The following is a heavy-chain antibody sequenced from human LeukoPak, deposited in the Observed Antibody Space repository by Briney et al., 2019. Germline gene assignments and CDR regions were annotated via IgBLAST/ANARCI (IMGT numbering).Heavy chain of an antibody. D-gene: IGHD6-13*01. CDR1: GLTFSTYA. CDR2: ISYDGSNR. Sequence: TGGSLRLSWAAAGLTFSTYAMHWDRQAPGKGLEWVAVISYDGSNRYYADSVKGRFTISRDNAKNSLYLQMNSLRAEDTAVYYCAREDASSWDYWGQGILVTVSS. V-gene: IGHV3-30*14. CDR3: AREDASSWDY. J-gene: IGHJ4*02.